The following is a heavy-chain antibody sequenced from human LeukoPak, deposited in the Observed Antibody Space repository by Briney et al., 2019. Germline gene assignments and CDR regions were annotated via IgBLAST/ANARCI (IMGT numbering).Heavy chain of an antibody. J-gene: IGHJ4*02. CDR2: INPSSGGS. CDR1: GYTFTGYY. Sequence: ASVKVSCKASGYTFTGYYIHWVRQAPGQGLEWMGWINPSSGGSNYVQKFQGRVTLTRDTSITTAYMDLSNLKSDDTAVYYCARGGDYFRGSHPGPLDYWGQGTLVTVSS. CDR3: ARGGDYFRGSHPGPLDY. V-gene: IGHV1-2*02. D-gene: IGHD1-26*01.